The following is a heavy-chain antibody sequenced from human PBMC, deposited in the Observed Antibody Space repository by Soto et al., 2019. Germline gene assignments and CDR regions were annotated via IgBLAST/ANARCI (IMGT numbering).Heavy chain of an antibody. V-gene: IGHV5-51*01. CDR2: IYPGDSDT. Sequence: PGEALKISCKGSGYSFTSYWIGWVRQMPGKGLEWMGIIYPGDSDTRYSPSFQGQVTISADKSISTAYLQWSSLKASDTAMYYCARHLRASYYYYYMDVWGKGTTVTVSS. CDR1: GYSFTSYW. CDR3: ARHLRASYYYYYMDV. J-gene: IGHJ6*03. D-gene: IGHD5-12*01.